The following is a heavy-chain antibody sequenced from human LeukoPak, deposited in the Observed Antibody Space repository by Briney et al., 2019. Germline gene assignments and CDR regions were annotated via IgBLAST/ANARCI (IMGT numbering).Heavy chain of an antibody. D-gene: IGHD4-17*01. CDR3: ARNYGDYLLDY. CDR2: IYYSGST. Sequence: SETLSLTCTVSGGSISSGDYYWSWIRQPPGKGLEWIGYIYYSGSTNYNPSLKSRVTISVDTSRNQFSLKLSSVTAADTAVYYCARNYGDYLLDYWGQGTLVTVSS. CDR1: GGSISSGDYY. V-gene: IGHV4-61*08. J-gene: IGHJ4*02.